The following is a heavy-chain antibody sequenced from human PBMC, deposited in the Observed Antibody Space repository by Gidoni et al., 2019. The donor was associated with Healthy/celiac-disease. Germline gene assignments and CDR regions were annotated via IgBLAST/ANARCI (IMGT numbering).Heavy chain of an antibody. CDR1: GFTFSSYA. CDR2: ISYDGSNK. D-gene: IGHD3-3*01. J-gene: IGHJ6*02. Sequence: QVQLVESGGGVVQPGRSLRLSCAASGFTFSSYAMHWFRQAPGKGLEWVAVISYDGSNKYYADSVKGRFTISRDNSKNTLYLQMNSLRAEDTAVYYCAREGYDFWSGWTTYYYYGMDVWGQGTTVTVSS. V-gene: IGHV3-30-3*01. CDR3: AREGYDFWSGWTTYYYYGMDV.